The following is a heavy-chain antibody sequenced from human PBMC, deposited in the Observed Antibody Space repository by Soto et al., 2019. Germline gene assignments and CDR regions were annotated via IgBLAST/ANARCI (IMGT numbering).Heavy chain of an antibody. CDR1: GGTFSSYA. V-gene: IGHV1-69*13. D-gene: IGHD4-17*01. Sequence: GASVKVSCKASGGTFSSYAISWVRQAPGQGLEWMGGIIPIFGTANYAQKFQGRVTITADESTSTAYMELSSLRSEDTAVYYCARGYPDYGDLPTLFFDYWGQGTLVTVSS. J-gene: IGHJ4*02. CDR3: ARGYPDYGDLPTLFFDY. CDR2: IIPIFGTA.